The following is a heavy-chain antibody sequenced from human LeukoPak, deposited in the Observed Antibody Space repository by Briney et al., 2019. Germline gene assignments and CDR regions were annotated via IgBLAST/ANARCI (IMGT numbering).Heavy chain of an antibody. J-gene: IGHJ2*01. Sequence: GGSLRLSCAASGFTFSSYWLHWVRQSPGKGLVWVSRINSDGSTTAYADSVKGRFTISRDNAKNTLYLQMNSLRVEDTAVYYCARRTYGSGSSLYWYFDLWGRGTLVTVSS. CDR2: INSDGSTT. D-gene: IGHD3-10*01. CDR1: GFTFSSYW. CDR3: ARRTYGSGSSLYWYFDL. V-gene: IGHV3-74*01.